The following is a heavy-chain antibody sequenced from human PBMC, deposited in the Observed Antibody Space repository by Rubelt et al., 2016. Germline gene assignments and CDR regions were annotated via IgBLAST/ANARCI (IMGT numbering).Heavy chain of an antibody. J-gene: IGHJ5*02. Sequence: QITLKESGPTLVKPTQTLTLTCTFSGFSLSTSGVGVGWIRQPPGKALEWLALIYWNDDKRYSPSLKSRLTITKDTSKTQVVLTMTNMDPVDTATYYCAHSFNKWLVNENWFDPWGQGTLVTVSS. CDR3: AHSFNKWLVNENWFDP. CDR2: IYWNDDK. D-gene: IGHD6-19*01. CDR1: GFSLSTSGVG. V-gene: IGHV2-5*01.